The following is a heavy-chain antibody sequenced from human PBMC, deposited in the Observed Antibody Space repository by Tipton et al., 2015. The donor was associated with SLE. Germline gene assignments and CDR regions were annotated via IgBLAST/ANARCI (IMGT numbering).Heavy chain of an antibody. Sequence: TLSLTCTVSGDSISGTTYSWAWVCQSPGKGLDWIGSVYYTGTTFYNPSLESRVTVSLDTSRNRFSLRLRSVTAADTAMYFCARHLGAHNWNYWGQGTLVTVSS. CDR1: GDSISGTTYS. CDR2: VYYTGTT. D-gene: IGHD1-20*01. J-gene: IGHJ4*02. CDR3: ARHLGAHNWNY. V-gene: IGHV4-39*01.